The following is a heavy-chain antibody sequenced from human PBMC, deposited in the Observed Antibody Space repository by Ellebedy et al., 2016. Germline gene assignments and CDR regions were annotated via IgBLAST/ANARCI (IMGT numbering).Heavy chain of an antibody. V-gene: IGHV4-59*08. CDR3: ARRRSRFDWYFDL. CDR2: IYYSGST. Sequence: GSLRLSCTVSGGSISSYYWSWIRQPPGKGLEWIGYIYYSGSTNYNPSLKSRVTISVDTSKNQFSLKLSSVTAADTAVYYCARRRSRFDWYFDLWGRGTLVTVSS. J-gene: IGHJ2*01. CDR1: GGSISSYY. D-gene: IGHD3-10*01.